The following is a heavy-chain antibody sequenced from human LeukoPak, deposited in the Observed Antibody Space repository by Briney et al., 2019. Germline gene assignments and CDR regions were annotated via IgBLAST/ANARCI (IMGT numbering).Heavy chain of an antibody. CDR2: FRSNYAT. CDR1: GFTFSGSA. Sequence: PGGSLRLSCAASGFTFSGSAMHWVRQASGKGLEWVGRFRSNYATAYAASVKGRFTISRDDSKNTAYLQMNSLKTEDTAVYYCSRLRGDSGRDYYYYGLDVWGQGTTVTVSS. D-gene: IGHD3-10*01. V-gene: IGHV3-73*01. CDR3: SRLRGDSGRDYYYYGLDV. J-gene: IGHJ6*02.